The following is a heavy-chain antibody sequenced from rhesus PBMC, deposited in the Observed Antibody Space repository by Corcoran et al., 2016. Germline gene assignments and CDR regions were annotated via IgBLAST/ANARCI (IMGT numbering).Heavy chain of an antibody. Sequence: QVQLQESGPGLVKPSETLALTCTVSGDSVARHYWHWLRQAPGQGLDWIGRIYGSAGNTDYNPSLKSRLTISRDTSKNQFSLKVNSVTAADTAVYYCVRSSNPNDEFAYWGQGVLVTVSS. D-gene: IGHD1-14*01. J-gene: IGHJ4*01. CDR1: GDSVARHY. CDR3: VRSSNPNDEFAY. V-gene: IGHV4S6*01. CDR2: IYGSAGNT.